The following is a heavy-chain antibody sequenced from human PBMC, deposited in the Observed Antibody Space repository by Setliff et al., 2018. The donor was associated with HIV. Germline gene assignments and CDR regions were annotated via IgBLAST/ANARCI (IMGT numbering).Heavy chain of an antibody. Sequence: GGSLRLSCAASGFIFSDYWMHWVRQAPGKGLEWVSGITGIGGGTYYADSVKGRFTISRDNSKNTLFLQMDSLRAEDTALYYCAKQRYYDGNDGFDVWGQGTMVTVSS. CDR3: AKQRYYDGNDGFDV. J-gene: IGHJ3*01. CDR2: ITGIGGGT. V-gene: IGHV3-23*01. D-gene: IGHD3-3*01. CDR1: GFIFSDYW.